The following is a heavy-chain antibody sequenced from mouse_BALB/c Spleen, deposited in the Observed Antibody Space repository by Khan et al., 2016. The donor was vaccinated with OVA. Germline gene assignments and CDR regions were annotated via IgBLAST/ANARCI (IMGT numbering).Heavy chain of an antibody. J-gene: IGHJ2*01. CDR1: GYTFTTHW. V-gene: IGHV1-7*01. CDR3: KGDRIDD. CDR2: INPTSGYT. Sequence: QVQLQQSGAELAKPGASVKMSCKASGYTFTTHWMHWIKQRPGQGLEWIGYINPTSGYTDYNEKFKDRATFSADKSSSTASMQLTSLPSADSAVCCCKGDRIDDWGQGTTLTVSS.